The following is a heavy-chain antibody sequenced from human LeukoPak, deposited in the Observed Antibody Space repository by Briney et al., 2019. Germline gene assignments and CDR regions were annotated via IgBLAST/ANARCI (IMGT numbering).Heavy chain of an antibody. CDR2: INHSGST. Sequence: SETLSLTCAVYGGSFSGYYLSWIRQPPGKGLEWIGEINHSGSTNYNPSLKSRVTISVDTSKNQFSLKLSSVTAADTAVYYCARGSWTWYSSGSGAFDIWGQGTMVTVSS. J-gene: IGHJ3*02. V-gene: IGHV4-34*01. CDR1: GGSFSGYY. CDR3: ARGSWTWYSSGSGAFDI. D-gene: IGHD6-19*01.